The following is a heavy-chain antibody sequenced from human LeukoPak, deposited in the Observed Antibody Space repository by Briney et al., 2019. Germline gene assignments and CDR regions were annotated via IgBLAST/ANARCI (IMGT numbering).Heavy chain of an antibody. CDR3: ARIHSLYYYDSSGYGAFDI. CDR2: IWNDGSNK. V-gene: IGHV3-33*01. D-gene: IGHD3-22*01. CDR1: GFTFSSYG. Sequence: PGRSLRLSCAASGFTFSSYGMHWVRQAPGMGLEWVAVIWNDGSNKYYADSVKGRFTISRDNSKTTLYLQMNSLRAEDTAVYYCARIHSLYYYDSSGYGAFDIWGQGTMVTVSS. J-gene: IGHJ3*02.